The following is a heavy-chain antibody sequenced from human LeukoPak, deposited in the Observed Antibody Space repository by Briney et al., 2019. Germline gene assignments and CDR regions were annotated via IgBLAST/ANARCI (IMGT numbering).Heavy chain of an antibody. CDR2: INPNSGGT. CDR1: GYTFTGYY. CDR3: AREVTGTSDAFDI. D-gene: IGHD1-7*01. Sequence: AASVKVSCKASGYTFTGYYMHWVRQAPGQGLEWMGWINPNSGGTNYAQRFQGRVTMARDTSISTAYMELSRLRSDDTAVYYCAREVTGTSDAFDIWGQGTMVTVSS. J-gene: IGHJ3*02. V-gene: IGHV1-2*02.